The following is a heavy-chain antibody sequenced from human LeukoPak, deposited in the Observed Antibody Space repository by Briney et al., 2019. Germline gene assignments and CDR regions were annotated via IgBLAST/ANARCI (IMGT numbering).Heavy chain of an antibody. CDR3: AGGIAARVDY. CDR2: ISSSSRNI. Sequence: GSPRLSCAASGFTFSSYSMNCVRQAPGKGLEWISSISSSSRNIYYADSVKGRFTISRDNAKDSLYLQMNSLRAEDTAVYYCAGGIAARVDYWGQGTLVTVSS. V-gene: IGHV3-21*01. CDR1: GFTFSSYS. J-gene: IGHJ4*02. D-gene: IGHD6-6*01.